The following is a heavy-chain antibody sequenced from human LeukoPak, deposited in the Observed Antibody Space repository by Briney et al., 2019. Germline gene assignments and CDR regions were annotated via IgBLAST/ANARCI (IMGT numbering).Heavy chain of an antibody. V-gene: IGHV3-30*02. J-gene: IGHJ3*02. Sequence: PGGSLRLSCAASGFTFSSYGMHWVRQAPGKGLEWVAFIRYDGSNKYYADSVKGRFTISRDNSKNTLYLQMNSLRAEDTAVYYCAREEDSSSWYGRDAFDIWGQGTMVTVSS. CDR3: AREEDSSSWYGRDAFDI. CDR1: GFTFSSYG. D-gene: IGHD6-13*01. CDR2: IRYDGSNK.